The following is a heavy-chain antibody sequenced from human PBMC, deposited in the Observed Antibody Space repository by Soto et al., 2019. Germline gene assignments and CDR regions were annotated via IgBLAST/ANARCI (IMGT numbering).Heavy chain of an antibody. CDR3: ARDPHYYDRSDYQEL. D-gene: IGHD3-22*01. CDR1: GYSITSNYF. J-gene: IGHJ4*02. CDR2: IFHSGTT. Sequence: SETLSLTCAVSGYSITSNYFWAWIRQPPGKGLEWIGSIFHSGTTYSNPSLKGRVTMSVDTSKNHFSLELTSVTAADTAVYFCARDPHYYDRSDYQELWGPGSLVTVSS. V-gene: IGHV4-38-2*02.